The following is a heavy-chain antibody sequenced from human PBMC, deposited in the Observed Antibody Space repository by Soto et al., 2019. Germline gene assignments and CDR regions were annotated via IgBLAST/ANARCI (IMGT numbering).Heavy chain of an antibody. CDR2: IGTAGDT. CDR3: ARVCSGGSCYSSYYYGMDV. D-gene: IGHD2-15*01. CDR1: GFTFSSYD. J-gene: IGHJ6*02. Sequence: EVQLVESGGGLVQPGGSLRLSCAASGFTFSSYDMHWVRQATGKGLEWVSAIGTAGDTYYPGSVKGRFTISRENAKNSLYLQRNSLRAEDTAVYYCARVCSGGSCYSSYYYGMDVWGQGTTVTVSS. V-gene: IGHV3-13*01.